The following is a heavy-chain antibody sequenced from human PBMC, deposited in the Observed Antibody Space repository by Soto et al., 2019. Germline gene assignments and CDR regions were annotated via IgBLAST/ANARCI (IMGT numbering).Heavy chain of an antibody. J-gene: IGHJ6*02. D-gene: IGHD2-2*01. CDR3: ARDSSYCSSTSCWNYGMDV. CDR2: ISYDGSNK. CDR1: GFTFSSYA. Sequence: QVQLVESGGGVVQPGRSLRLSCAASGFTFSSYAMHWVRQAPGKGLEWVAVISYDGSNKYYADSVKGRFTISRDNSKNTLYLQMNRLRAEDTAVYYCARDSSYCSSTSCWNYGMDVWGQGTTVTVSS. V-gene: IGHV3-30-3*01.